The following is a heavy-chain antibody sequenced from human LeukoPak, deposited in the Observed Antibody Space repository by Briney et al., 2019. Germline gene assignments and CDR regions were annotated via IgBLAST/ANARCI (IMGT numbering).Heavy chain of an antibody. CDR3: ARDYRGRQWCSSTSCGSLGY. J-gene: IGHJ4*02. D-gene: IGHD2-2*01. CDR1: GYTFTGYY. CDR2: INPNSGGT. Sequence: ASVTVSYKASGYTFTGYYMHWVRQAPGQGLEWMGWINPNSGGTNYAQKFQGRVTMTRDTSISTAYMELSRLRSDDTAVYYCARDYRGRQWCSSTSCGSLGYWGQGTLVTVSS. V-gene: IGHV1-2*02.